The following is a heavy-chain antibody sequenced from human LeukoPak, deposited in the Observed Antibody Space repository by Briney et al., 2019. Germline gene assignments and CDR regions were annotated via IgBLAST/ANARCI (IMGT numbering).Heavy chain of an antibody. Sequence: GGSLRLSCAASGFTFSNFAMSWVRQTPGTGLAWLSAISPDGNYIYYADSVKGRFTTSRDNSKNTLYLQMTSLRAEDTAVYYCARGGGGTNFDSWGQGTLVTVSS. V-gene: IGHV3-23*01. J-gene: IGHJ4*02. CDR2: ISPDGNYI. CDR1: GFTFSNFA. CDR3: ARGGGGTNFDS. D-gene: IGHD3-16*01.